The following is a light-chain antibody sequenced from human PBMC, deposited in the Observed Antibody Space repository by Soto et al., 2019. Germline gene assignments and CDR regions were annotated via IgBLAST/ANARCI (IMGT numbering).Light chain of an antibody. CDR1: QSVSSN. V-gene: IGKV3-15*01. CDR3: QQYNNWPPIT. CDR2: GAS. Sequence: EIVMTQSPATLSVSQGERATLSCRASQSVSSNLAWYQQKPCRAPRPLIYGASARSTGIPARFSGSGPGTEFTLTISSLQSEDFAVYCCQQYNNWPPITFGQETRLEIK. J-gene: IGKJ5*01.